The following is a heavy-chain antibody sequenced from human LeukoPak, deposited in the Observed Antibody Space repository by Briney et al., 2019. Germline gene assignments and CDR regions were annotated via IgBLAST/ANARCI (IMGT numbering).Heavy chain of an antibody. J-gene: IGHJ6*03. CDR2: IKQDGSEK. D-gene: IGHD2-2*01. CDR3: ARVVEVPAAQYYYYYYYMVV. V-gene: IGHV3-7*01. Sequence: GGSLRLSCAASGFTFSSYWMSSVPEAPGKGLEWVANIKQDGSEKYYVDSVKGRFTISRDNAKNSLYLQMNSLRAEDTAVYYCARVVEVPAAQYYYYYYYMVVWGKGTTVTVSS. CDR1: GFTFSSYW.